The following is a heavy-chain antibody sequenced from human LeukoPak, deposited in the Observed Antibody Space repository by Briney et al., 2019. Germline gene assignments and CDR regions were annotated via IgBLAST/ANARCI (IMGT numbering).Heavy chain of an antibody. CDR2: INPNSGGT. V-gene: IGHV1-2*02. CDR1: GGTFSSYA. J-gene: IGHJ4*02. D-gene: IGHD3-22*01. CDR3: ARDRIDYYDSSGYSDLYYFDY. Sequence: ASVKVSCKASGGTFSSYAISWVRQAPGQGLEWMGWINPNSGGTNYAQKFQGRVTMTRDTSISTAYMELSRLRSDDTAVYYCARDRIDYYDSSGYSDLYYFDYWGQGTLVTVSS.